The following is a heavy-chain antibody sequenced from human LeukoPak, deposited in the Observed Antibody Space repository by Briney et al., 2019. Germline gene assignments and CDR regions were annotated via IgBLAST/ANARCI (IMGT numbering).Heavy chain of an antibody. D-gene: IGHD3-9*01. J-gene: IGHJ6*02. V-gene: IGHV4-59*01. CDR3: ARDRFDILTGYPPRYYYYGMDV. CDR2: IYYSGST. CDR1: GGSISSYY. Sequence: SETLSLTCTVSGGSISSYYWSWIGQPPGKGLEWIGYIYYSGSTNYNPSLKSRVTISVDTSKNQFSLKLSSVTAADTAVYYCARDRFDILTGYPPRYYYYGMDVWGQGTTVTVSS.